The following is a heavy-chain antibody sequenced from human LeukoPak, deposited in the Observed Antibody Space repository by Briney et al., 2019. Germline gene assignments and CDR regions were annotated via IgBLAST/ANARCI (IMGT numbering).Heavy chain of an antibody. Sequence: SETLSLTCTVSGGSISSGDYYWSWIRQPPGKGLEWIGEINHSGSTNYNPSLKSRVTISVDTSKNQFSLKLSSVTAADTAVYYCARGDTVTNFDYWGQGTLVTVSS. CDR3: ARGDTVTNFDY. J-gene: IGHJ4*02. CDR1: GGSISSGDYY. D-gene: IGHD4-11*01. V-gene: IGHV4-39*07. CDR2: INHSGST.